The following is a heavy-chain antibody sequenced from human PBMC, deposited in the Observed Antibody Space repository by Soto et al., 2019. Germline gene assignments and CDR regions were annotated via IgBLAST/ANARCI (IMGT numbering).Heavy chain of an antibody. CDR2: IYYSGST. Sequence: PPPPGKGLEWIGYIYYSGSTYYNPSLKSRVTISVDTSKNQFSLKLSSVTAADTAVYYCARTGATDAFDIWGQGTMVTVSS. CDR3: ARTGATDAFDI. V-gene: IGHV4-30-4*01. D-gene: IGHD3-10*01. J-gene: IGHJ3*02.